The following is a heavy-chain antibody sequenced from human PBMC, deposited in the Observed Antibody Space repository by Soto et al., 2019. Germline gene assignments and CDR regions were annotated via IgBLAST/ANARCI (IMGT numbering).Heavy chain of an antibody. Sequence: QTGGSLRLSCAASGFTFSSYSMNWVRQAPGKGLEWVSYISSSSSTIYYADSVKGRFTISRDNAKNSLYLQMNSLRDEDTAVYYCARTCSGGSCFPDYYYGMDVWGQGTTVTVSS. CDR2: ISSSSSTI. D-gene: IGHD2-15*01. CDR3: ARTCSGGSCFPDYYYGMDV. J-gene: IGHJ6*02. V-gene: IGHV3-48*02. CDR1: GFTFSSYS.